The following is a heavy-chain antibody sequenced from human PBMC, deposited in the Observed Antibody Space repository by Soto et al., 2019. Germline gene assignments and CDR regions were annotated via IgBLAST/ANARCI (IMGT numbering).Heavy chain of an antibody. CDR3: ARGGDVDIVATSRTYYYYMDV. CDR1: GFTFSSYG. D-gene: IGHD5-12*01. J-gene: IGHJ6*03. Sequence: GGSLRLSCAASGFTFSSYGMHWVRQAPGKGLEWVAVIWYDGSNKYYADSVKGRFTISRDNSKNTLYLQMNSLRAEDTAVYYCARGGDVDIVATSRTYYYYMDVWGKGTTVTVS. CDR2: IWYDGSNK. V-gene: IGHV3-33*01.